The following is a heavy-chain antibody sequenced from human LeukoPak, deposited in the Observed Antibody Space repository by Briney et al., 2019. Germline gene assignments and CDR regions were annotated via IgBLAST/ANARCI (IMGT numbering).Heavy chain of an antibody. CDR1: GGSFSGYY. CDR2: INHGGST. D-gene: IGHD2-2*01. Sequence: KTSETLSLTCAVYGGSFSGYYWSWIRQPPGKGLEWIGEINHGGSTNYNPSLKSLVTISVDTSKNQFSLKLSSVTAADTAVYYCARALVVPAASDYWGQGTLVTVSS. J-gene: IGHJ4*02. CDR3: ARALVVPAASDY. V-gene: IGHV4-34*01.